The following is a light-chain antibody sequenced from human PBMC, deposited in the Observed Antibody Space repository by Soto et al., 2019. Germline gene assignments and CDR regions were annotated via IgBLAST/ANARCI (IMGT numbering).Light chain of an antibody. CDR2: LNNDGSH. J-gene: IGLJ2*01. V-gene: IGLV4-69*01. CDR3: TSYTSISILE. Sequence: QSVLTQPPSASASLGASVKLTCTLSSGHSSYAIAWHQKQPEKGPRYLMDLNNDGSHTKGDGIPDRFSGSSSGAERYLIISSLQSEDEADYYCTSYTSISILEFGGGTKVTVL. CDR1: SGHSSYA.